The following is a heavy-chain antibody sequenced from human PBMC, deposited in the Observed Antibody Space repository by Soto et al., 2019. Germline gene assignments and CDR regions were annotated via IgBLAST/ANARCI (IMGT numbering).Heavy chain of an antibody. Sequence: GGSLRLSCAASGFTFDDYAMHWVRQAPGKGLEWVSGISWNSGSIGYADSVKGRFTISRDNAKNSLYLQMNSLRAEDTALYYCAKGVVRIAARQYFQHWGQGTLVTVSS. CDR1: GFTFDDYA. J-gene: IGHJ1*01. D-gene: IGHD6-6*01. V-gene: IGHV3-9*01. CDR2: ISWNSGSI. CDR3: AKGVVRIAARQYFQH.